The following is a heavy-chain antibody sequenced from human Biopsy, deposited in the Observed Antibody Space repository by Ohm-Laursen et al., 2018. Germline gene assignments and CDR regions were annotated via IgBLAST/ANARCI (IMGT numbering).Heavy chain of an antibody. Sequence: ASVKVSCKVSGYSLTGLSMHWVRQAPGQGLEWMGGFAPENGRIVYSQKFQGRVTMTEDASTSTAYMEVWRLRSDDTAVYYCAADINVWNVNYWGQGTQVIVSS. CDR1: GYSLTGLS. J-gene: IGHJ4*02. CDR2: FAPENGRI. V-gene: IGHV1-24*01. D-gene: IGHD1-1*01. CDR3: AADINVWNVNY.